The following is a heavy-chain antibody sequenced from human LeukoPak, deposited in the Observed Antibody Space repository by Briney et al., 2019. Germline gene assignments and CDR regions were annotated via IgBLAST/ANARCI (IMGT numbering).Heavy chain of an antibody. D-gene: IGHD3-10*01. CDR3: ARAMVPPAYYYGMDV. J-gene: IGHJ6*02. CDR2: ISSSGITI. CDR1: EFTGRDNY. Sequence: PAGSLTLSCAACEFTGRDNYMSWIRQAPGKGLEWVSYISSSGITIYYADSVKGRFTISRDNANNSLYLQMNSLRAEDTAVYYCARAMVPPAYYYGMDVCGQGTTVTVSS. V-gene: IGHV3-11*01.